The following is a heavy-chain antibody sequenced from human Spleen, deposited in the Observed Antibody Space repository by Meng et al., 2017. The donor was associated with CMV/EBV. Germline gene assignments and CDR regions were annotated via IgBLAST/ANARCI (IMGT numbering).Heavy chain of an antibody. D-gene: IGHD3-3*01. V-gene: IGHV4-4*01. CDR2: IYHTGST. CDR3: ARFHDFNWFDP. CDR1: GGSISGGQW. Sequence: LTCAVSGGSISGGQWWIWVRQPPGKGLEWIGEIYHTGSTNYNPSLKSRLTMSVDKSKNQFSLKLNSVTAADTAVYFCARFHDFNWFDPWGQGTLVTVSS. J-gene: IGHJ5*02.